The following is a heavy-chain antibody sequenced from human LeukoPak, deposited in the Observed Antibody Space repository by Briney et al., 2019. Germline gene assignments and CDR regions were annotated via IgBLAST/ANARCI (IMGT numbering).Heavy chain of an antibody. V-gene: IGHV3-21*04. CDR3: AKVQWLVQYWYFDL. J-gene: IGHJ2*01. CDR2: ISSSSSYI. D-gene: IGHD6-19*01. CDR1: GFTFSSYS. Sequence: GGSLRLSCAASGFTFSSYSMNWVRQAPGKGLEWVSSISSSSSYIYYADSVKGRFTISRDNAKNSLYLQMNSLRAEDTAVYYCAKVQWLVQYWYFDLWGRGTLVTVSS.